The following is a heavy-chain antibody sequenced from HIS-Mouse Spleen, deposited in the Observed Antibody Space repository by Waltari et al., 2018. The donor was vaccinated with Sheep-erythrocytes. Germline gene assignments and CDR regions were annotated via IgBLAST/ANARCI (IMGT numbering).Heavy chain of an antibody. CDR1: GYTFTSYD. CDR2: INPNSGST. J-gene: IGHJ4*02. Sequence: QVQLVQSGAEVKKPGASVKVSCKASGYTFTSYDINWVRQATGQGLEWMGWINPNSGSTGSAQKFQGRVTMTRNTAISTAYMELSSLRSEDTAVYYCARGHYSGYDFDYWGQGTLVTVSS. V-gene: IGHV1-8*01. D-gene: IGHD5-12*01. CDR3: ARGHYSGYDFDY.